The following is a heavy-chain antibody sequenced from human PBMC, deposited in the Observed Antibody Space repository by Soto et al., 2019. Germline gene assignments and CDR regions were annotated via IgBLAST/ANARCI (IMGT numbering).Heavy chain of an antibody. CDR1: GYTFTGYY. CDR3: AREEGFRITMDRGRWFDP. D-gene: IGHD3-10*01. CDR2: VNPISGDT. Sequence: QIQLVQSGAEVKKPGASVKVSCRTSGYTFTGYYLHWVRQAPGQGLEWMGWVNPISGDTNYAQKFQDGVIMTGDRSSTTVLMELSRLRSDDTAVYYCAREEGFRITMDRGRWFDPWGQGTLVTVSS. V-gene: IGHV1-2*02. J-gene: IGHJ5*02.